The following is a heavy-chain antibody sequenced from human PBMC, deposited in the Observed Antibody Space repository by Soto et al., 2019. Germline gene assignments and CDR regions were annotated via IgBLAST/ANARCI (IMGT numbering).Heavy chain of an antibody. V-gene: IGHV1-69*01. CDR3: ARDHYDILTGQGNNWFDP. CDR2: IIPIFGTA. Sequence: QGLEWMGGIIPIFGTANYAQKFQGRVTITADESTSTAYMELSSLRSEDTAVYYCARDHYDILTGQGNNWFDPWGQGTLVTVSS. J-gene: IGHJ5*02. D-gene: IGHD3-9*01.